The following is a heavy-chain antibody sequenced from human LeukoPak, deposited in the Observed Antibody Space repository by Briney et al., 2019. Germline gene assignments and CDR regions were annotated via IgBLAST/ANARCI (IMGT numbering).Heavy chain of an antibody. CDR3: ARGGGIAAAIDAFDI. CDR1: GYTFTSYD. Sequence: ASVKVSCKASGYTFTSYDINWVRQATGQGPEWMGWMNPNSGNTGYAQKFQGRVTMTRNTSTSTAYMELSSLRFEDTAVYYCARGGGIAAAIDAFDIWGQGTMVTVSS. CDR2: MNPNSGNT. D-gene: IGHD6-13*01. V-gene: IGHV1-8*01. J-gene: IGHJ3*02.